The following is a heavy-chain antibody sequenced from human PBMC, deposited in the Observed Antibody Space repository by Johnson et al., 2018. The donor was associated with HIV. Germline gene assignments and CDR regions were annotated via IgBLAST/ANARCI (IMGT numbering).Heavy chain of an antibody. V-gene: IGHV3-33*06. CDR2: IGYDGSNK. J-gene: IGHJ3*02. D-gene: IGHD6-6*01. CDR3: AKGPNGQLDDAFHI. Sequence: QVQLVESGGGVVQPGRSLRLSCAASGFTFSSYAMHWVRQAPGKGLEWVAVIGYDGSNKYYADSVKGRFTISRDNSKNTLYLQMNSLRAEDTAVYYCAKGPNGQLDDAFHIWGQGTMVTVSS. CDR1: GFTFSSYA.